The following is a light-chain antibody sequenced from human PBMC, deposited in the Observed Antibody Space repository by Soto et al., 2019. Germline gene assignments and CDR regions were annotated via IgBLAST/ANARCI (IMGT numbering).Light chain of an antibody. Sequence: EIVLTQSPGTLSLSPGERATLSCRASQSVSSSYLAWYQQKPGQAPGLLIYGASSRATGIPDRFGGSGSGTDITLTISRLEPEVFALYYCQQYGSSPTFGQGTKLEIK. V-gene: IGKV3-20*01. CDR2: GAS. CDR3: QQYGSSPT. J-gene: IGKJ2*01. CDR1: QSVSSSY.